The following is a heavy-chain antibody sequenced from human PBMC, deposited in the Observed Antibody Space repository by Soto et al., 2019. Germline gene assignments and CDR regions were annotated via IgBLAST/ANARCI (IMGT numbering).Heavy chain of an antibody. Sequence: QVQVVGSGGGVVQPGRSLRLSCAASGFTFSRYAMHWVRQAPGKGLEWVALILYDGSNKYYADSVKGRFTISRDNSKHTRYLHMNSLSAEDPAVYYCEGDVDTDYNWFAPWGQGTLVTVSS. J-gene: IGHJ5*02. CDR1: GFTFSRYA. V-gene: IGHV3-30-3*01. CDR2: ILYDGSNK. CDR3: EGDVDTDYNWFAP. D-gene: IGHD5-18*01.